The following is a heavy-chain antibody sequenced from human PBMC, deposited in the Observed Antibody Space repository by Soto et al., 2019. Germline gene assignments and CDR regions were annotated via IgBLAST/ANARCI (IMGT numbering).Heavy chain of an antibody. CDR3: ARELVLPTTTMSYFDH. V-gene: IGHV4-39*02. J-gene: IGHJ4*02. D-gene: IGHD1-26*01. Sequence: SETLSLTCTVSVDSITSNSYFWAWIRQPPGKGLEWIGSIYYSGTTYYNPSLKSRVTISVDRSKNQFSLKLSSLRSEDTAVYYCARELVLPTTTMSYFDHWGQGTLVTVSS. CDR1: VDSITSNSYF. CDR2: IYYSGTT.